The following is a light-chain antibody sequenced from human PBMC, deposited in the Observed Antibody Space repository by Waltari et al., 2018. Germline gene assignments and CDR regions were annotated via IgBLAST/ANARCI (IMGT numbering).Light chain of an antibody. V-gene: IGLV2-14*01. CDR2: DVT. CDR1: SSDIGRYNY. Sequence: QSVLTQPASVSGSPGQSVTISCTGTSSDIGRYNYVSWYQQRPATAPQLLIYDVTIRPSGVSTRFSGSKSDNTASLTISGLQAEDAASYYCCSYADSGTLVFGGGTKLTVL. CDR3: CSYADSGTLV. J-gene: IGLJ3*02.